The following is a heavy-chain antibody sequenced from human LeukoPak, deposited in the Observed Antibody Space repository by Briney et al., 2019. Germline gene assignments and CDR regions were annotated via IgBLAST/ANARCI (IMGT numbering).Heavy chain of an antibody. CDR2: INPSGGST. J-gene: IGHJ6*04. D-gene: IGHD3-10*01. Sequence: ASAKVSYKASGYPFTSYYMHWVRQAPGQGLEWRGIINPSGGSTRYAPKFQGRVTMTRDTSKNQFSLKLSSVTAADSAVYYCAREGGGGYYGSGSYYSTSQGMDVWCKGTTVAVRS. CDR3: AREGGGGYYGSGSYYSTSQGMDV. V-gene: IGHV1-46*01. CDR1: GYPFTSYY.